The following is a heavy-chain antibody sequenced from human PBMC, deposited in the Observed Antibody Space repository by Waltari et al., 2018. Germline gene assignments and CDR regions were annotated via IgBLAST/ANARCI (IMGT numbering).Heavy chain of an antibody. CDR2: NTNYKGKA. V-gene: IGHV1-18*01. J-gene: IGHJ4*02. D-gene: IGHD3-10*01. Sequence: QVQLVQSGPEVKKPGASVKVSCKTSGYNFVGYGISWVRPAPCQGLEWMGYNTNYKGKAKYAQEFQGRVTLNTNTTTSTAFLEVKGLAPDDTAVYYCARDRIRKDFWGQGALVTVSS. CDR1: GYNFVGYG. CDR3: ARDRIRKDF.